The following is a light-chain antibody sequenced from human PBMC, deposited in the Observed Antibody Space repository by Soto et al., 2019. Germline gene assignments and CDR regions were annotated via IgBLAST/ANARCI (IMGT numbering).Light chain of an antibody. J-gene: IGKJ2*01. Sequence: DIPLTQSPSFLSASVGDRVTITCRASQGIGSYLAWYQQRPGKAPKLLIYAASTLQSGVPSRFSGSGSGTEFTLTISSLQPEDFAPVYCQQLNSYPRTFGQGTKLEIK. V-gene: IGKV1-9*01. CDR1: QGIGSY. CDR2: AAS. CDR3: QQLNSYPRT.